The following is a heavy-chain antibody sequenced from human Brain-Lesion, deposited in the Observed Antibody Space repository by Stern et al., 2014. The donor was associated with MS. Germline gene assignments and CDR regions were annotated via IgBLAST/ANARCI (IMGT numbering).Heavy chain of an antibody. Sequence: EVQLEEPGGGLVQPGRSLRLSCAASGFTFDNYAMHWVRQAPGKGLEWVSVISSNSGSIGYADSVKGRFTISRDNAKNFLYLQMNSLRPEDTALYYCAKDIYDSSGFYYGVYYYGLDVWGQGTTVTVSS. CDR1: GFTFDNYA. CDR2: ISSNSGSI. J-gene: IGHJ6*02. V-gene: IGHV3-9*01. D-gene: IGHD3-22*01. CDR3: AKDIYDSSGFYYGVYYYGLDV.